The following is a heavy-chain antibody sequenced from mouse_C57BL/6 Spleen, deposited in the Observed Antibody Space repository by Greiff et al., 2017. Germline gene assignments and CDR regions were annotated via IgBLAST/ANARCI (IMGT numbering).Heavy chain of an antibody. CDR2: ISRCSSTI. Sequence: DVMLVESGGGLVKPGGSLKLSCAASGFTFSDYGMHWVRQAPGKGLEWVAYISRCSSTIYYADTDKGRFTISRDNAKNTLFLQKTSLRSEDRAMYYCARGGDWGQGTLVTVSA. CDR3: ARGGD. CDR1: GFTFSDYG. J-gene: IGHJ3*01. V-gene: IGHV5-17*01.